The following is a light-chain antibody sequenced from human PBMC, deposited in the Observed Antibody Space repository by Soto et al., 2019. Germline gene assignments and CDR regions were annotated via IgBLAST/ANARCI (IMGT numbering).Light chain of an antibody. CDR2: EGT. J-gene: IGLJ1*01. CDR1: SSDVGSYNL. Sequence: QSALTQPASVSGSPGQSITISCTGTSSDVGSYNLVSWYQHHPGKAPKFLIYEGTKRPSGVSNRFSGSKSGNTASLTISGLQAEDEADYYCCSYAGSSTYAFGTGTKVTVL. CDR3: CSYAGSSTYA. V-gene: IGLV2-23*01.